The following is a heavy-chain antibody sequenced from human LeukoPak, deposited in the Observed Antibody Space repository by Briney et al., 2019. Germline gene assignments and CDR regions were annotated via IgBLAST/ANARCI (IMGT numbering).Heavy chain of an antibody. D-gene: IGHD2-8*02. V-gene: IGHV3-73*01. CDR1: GFTFSDSY. Sequence: GGSLKLSCAASGFTFSDSYMNWVRQASGKGLEWVGLIRTKTRNYAATYAESVKGRFTISRDDSKNTAYLQMNSLKMEDTAVYYCTRQNCTGGSCSYVDCWGQGTLVTVSS. CDR2: IRTKTRNYAA. CDR3: TRQNCTGGSCSYVDC. J-gene: IGHJ4*02.